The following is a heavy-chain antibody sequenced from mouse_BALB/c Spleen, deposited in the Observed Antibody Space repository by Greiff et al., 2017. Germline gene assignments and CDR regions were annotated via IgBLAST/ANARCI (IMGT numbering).Heavy chain of an antibody. CDR2: ISYSGST. CDR3: AIYGYWFAY. CDR1: GYSITSDYA. Sequence: VQLKESGPGLVKPSQSLSLTCTVTGYSITSDYAWNWIRQFPGNKLEWMGYISYSGSTSYNPSLKSRISITRDTSKNQFFLQLNSVTTEDTATYYCAIYGYWFAYWGQGTLVTVSA. D-gene: IGHD1-2*01. V-gene: IGHV3-2*02. J-gene: IGHJ3*01.